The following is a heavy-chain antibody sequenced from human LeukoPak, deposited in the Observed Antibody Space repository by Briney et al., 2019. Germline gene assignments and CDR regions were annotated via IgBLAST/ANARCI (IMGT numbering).Heavy chain of an antibody. D-gene: IGHD3-3*01. Sequence: GASVKVSCTASGGTFSSYAISWVRQAPGQGLEWMGGIIPIFGTANYAQKFQGRVTITADESTSTAYMELSSLRSEDTAVYYCASGYDFWSGYYRAPYYYYGMDVWGQGTTVTVSS. CDR2: IIPIFGTA. CDR3: ASGYDFWSGYYRAPYYYYGMDV. CDR1: GGTFSSYA. J-gene: IGHJ6*02. V-gene: IGHV1-69*13.